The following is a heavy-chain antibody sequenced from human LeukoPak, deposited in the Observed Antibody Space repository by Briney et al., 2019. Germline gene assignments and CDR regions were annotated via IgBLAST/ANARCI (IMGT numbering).Heavy chain of an antibody. J-gene: IGHJ4*02. CDR1: GDSVSSRNYL. V-gene: IGHV4-39*07. Sequence: SETLSLTCTVSGDSVSSRNYLWGWIRQPPGKGLEWIGNVDYSGSTYYDPSLKSRVTISVDTSKNQFSLKLSSVTAADTAVYYCAKDGGSHLFDYWGQGALVTVSS. D-gene: IGHD1-26*01. CDR2: VDYSGST. CDR3: AKDGGSHLFDY.